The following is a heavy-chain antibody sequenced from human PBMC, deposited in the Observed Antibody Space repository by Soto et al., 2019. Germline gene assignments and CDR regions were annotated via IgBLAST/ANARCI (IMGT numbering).Heavy chain of an antibody. V-gene: IGHV1-69*13. Sequence: SVKVSCKTSGGTFRTSAISWVRQAPGQGLEWMGGIMPVFPTPDYAQKFQGRVTITADESTGTAYMELSSLRSEDTAVYYCARDKDRQQLGGNYHYFMDVWGQGSTVIVSS. D-gene: IGHD3-3*02. J-gene: IGHJ6*01. CDR1: GGTFRTSA. CDR3: ARDKDRQQLGGNYHYFMDV. CDR2: IMPVFPTP.